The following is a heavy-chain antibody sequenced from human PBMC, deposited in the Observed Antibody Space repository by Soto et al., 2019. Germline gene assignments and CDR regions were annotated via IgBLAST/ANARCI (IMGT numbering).Heavy chain of an antibody. CDR3: AKQRAGYGSGSDTYYFDF. Sequence: EVQLLESGGGLVQPGGSLRLSCSTSGFTFSTYAMNWVRQAPGKGLEWVSALSGSGGTTYYADSVRGRFTISRDNSKNTLFLQMNSLRAKDTALYYCAKQRAGYGSGSDTYYFDFWGQGTPVTVSS. CDR2: LSGSGGTT. D-gene: IGHD3-10*01. CDR1: GFTFSTYA. V-gene: IGHV3-23*01. J-gene: IGHJ4*02.